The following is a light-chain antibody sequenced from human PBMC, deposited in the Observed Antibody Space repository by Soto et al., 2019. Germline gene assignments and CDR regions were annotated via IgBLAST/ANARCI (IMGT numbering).Light chain of an antibody. CDR1: QGIGNY. CDR2: AAS. V-gene: IGKV1-27*01. Sequence: DIPMTQSPSSLSASLGDRVTITCRASQGIGNYLAWYQLQPGKVPNLLIYAASTLQSGVPSRFSGSGSGTDFNLPRSSLQPDDLANYLCQKYNSDPQTFDQGTKVEI. CDR3: QKYNSDPQT. J-gene: IGKJ1*01.